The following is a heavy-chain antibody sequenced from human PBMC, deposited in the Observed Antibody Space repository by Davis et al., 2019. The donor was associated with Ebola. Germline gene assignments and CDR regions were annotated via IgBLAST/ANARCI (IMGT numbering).Heavy chain of an antibody. CDR1: GGSVSSGSYY. D-gene: IGHD3-22*01. J-gene: IGHJ6*04. V-gene: IGHV4-61*01. CDR2: IYYSRST. CDR3: AREFEKYSSGYYYYYYGIDV. Sequence: SETLSLTCTVSGGSVSSGSYYWSWIRPPPGKGLEWIGYIYYSRSTNYNPSLKSRVTISVDTSKNQFSLKLSSVTAADTAVYYCAREFEKYSSGYYYYYYGIDVWGKGTTVTVSS.